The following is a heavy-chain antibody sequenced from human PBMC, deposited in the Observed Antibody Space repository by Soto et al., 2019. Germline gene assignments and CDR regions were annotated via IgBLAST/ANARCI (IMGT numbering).Heavy chain of an antibody. V-gene: IGHV3-33*01. J-gene: IGHJ6*02. Sequence: QVQLVESGGGVVQPGRSLRLSCAASGFTFSSYGMHWVRQAPGKGLEWVAVIWYDGSNKYYADSVKGRFTISRDNSKNTLYLQMNSLRAEDTAVYYCARGREYYYYYDGMDVWGQGTTVTVSS. CDR1: GFTFSSYG. D-gene: IGHD3-10*01. CDR3: ARGREYYYYYDGMDV. CDR2: IWYDGSNK.